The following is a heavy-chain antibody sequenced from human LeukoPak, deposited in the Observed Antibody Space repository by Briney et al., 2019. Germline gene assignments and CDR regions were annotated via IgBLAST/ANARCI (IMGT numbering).Heavy chain of an antibody. D-gene: IGHD1-14*01. J-gene: IGHJ5*02. CDR2: ISTSGST. V-gene: IGHV4-4*09. Sequence: PSETPSLTCTVSGVSISSYYCSWIRQPPGKGLEWIGYISTSGSTDYSPSLKSRVTISVDTSKNQFSLKLSSVTAADTAVYYCARENDHGWFGPWGQGTLVTVSS. CDR3: ARENDHGWFGP. CDR1: GVSISSYY.